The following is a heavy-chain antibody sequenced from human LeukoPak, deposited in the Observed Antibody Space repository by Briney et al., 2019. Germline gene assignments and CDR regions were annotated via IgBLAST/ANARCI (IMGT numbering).Heavy chain of an antibody. J-gene: IGHJ6*02. D-gene: IGHD1-7*01. CDR1: GFTLSSYT. CDR3: ARGRITGTTYGMDV. Sequence: PGGSLRLSCAASGFTLSSYTMNWVRQAPGKGLEWISYINGGSNSIYYADSVKGRFTISRDNAKNSLSLQMNSLRAEDTAMYFCARGRITGTTYGMDVWGQGTTVTVSS. CDR2: INGGSNSI. V-gene: IGHV3-48*01.